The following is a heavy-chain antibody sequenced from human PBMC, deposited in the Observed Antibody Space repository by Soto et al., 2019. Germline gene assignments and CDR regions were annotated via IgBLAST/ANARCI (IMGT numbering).Heavy chain of an antibody. J-gene: IGHJ4*02. CDR1: GFTFTKFA. CDR3: AKAIAAAGPEINYFDY. Sequence: EVQLLESGGGLVQPGGSLRLSCAASGFTFTKFAMTWVRQAPGKGLEWVSTVSDSGGNTYYADSVKGRFTISRDNSKNTLFLQMNSLRAEDTAVYYCAKAIAAAGPEINYFDYWGQGTLVTVSS. V-gene: IGHV3-23*01. D-gene: IGHD6-13*01. CDR2: VSDSGGNT.